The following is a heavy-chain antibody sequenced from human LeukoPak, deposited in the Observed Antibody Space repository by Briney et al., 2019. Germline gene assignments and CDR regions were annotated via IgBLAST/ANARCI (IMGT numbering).Heavy chain of an antibody. CDR3: ARDGDFYYFDY. V-gene: IGHV4-38-2*02. CDR1: GYSISSGNY. J-gene: IGHJ4*02. CDR2: IYHSGST. Sequence: PSETLSLTCTVSGYSISSGNYWGWIRQPPGKGPKWIGSIYHSGSTYYNPSLKSRVSISVDTSKNQFSLRLSSVTAADTAVYYCARDGDFYYFDYWGQGTLVTVSS.